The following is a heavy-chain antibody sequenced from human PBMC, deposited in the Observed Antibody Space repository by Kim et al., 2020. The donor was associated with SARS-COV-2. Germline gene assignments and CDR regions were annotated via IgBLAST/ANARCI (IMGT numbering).Heavy chain of an antibody. D-gene: IGHD6-19*01. V-gene: IGHV3-48*03. Sequence: VKGRFTISRDNAKNSLYLQMNSLRAEDTAGYYCARAARAYSSGWYYFDYWGQGTLVTVSS. J-gene: IGHJ4*02. CDR3: ARAARAYSSGWYYFDY.